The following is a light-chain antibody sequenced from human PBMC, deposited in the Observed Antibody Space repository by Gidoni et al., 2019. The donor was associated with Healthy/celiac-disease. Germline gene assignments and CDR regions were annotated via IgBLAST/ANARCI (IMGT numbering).Light chain of an antibody. Sequence: EIVLTQSPGTLSLSPGERATLSCRASQSVSSSYLAWYQQKPGQAPRLLIYGASSRATGLPDRFRGSGSGTDFTLTISRLEPDDFAVYYCQQYGSSPWTFGQGTKVEIK. J-gene: IGKJ1*01. V-gene: IGKV3-20*01. CDR3: QQYGSSPWT. CDR1: QSVSSSY. CDR2: GAS.